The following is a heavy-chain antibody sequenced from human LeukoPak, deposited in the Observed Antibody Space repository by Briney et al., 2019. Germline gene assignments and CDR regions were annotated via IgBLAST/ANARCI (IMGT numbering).Heavy chain of an antibody. V-gene: IGHV4-4*09. CDR3: ARDGYCSSTSCYWDY. D-gene: IGHD2-2*01. CDR2: IYTSGST. J-gene: IGHJ4*02. Sequence: SETLSLTCTVSGGSISSYYWSWIRQPPGKGLEWIGYIYTSGSTNYNPSLKSRVTISVDTSKNQFSLKLSSVTAADTAVYYCARDGYCSSTSCYWDYWGQGTLVTVSS. CDR1: GGSISSYY.